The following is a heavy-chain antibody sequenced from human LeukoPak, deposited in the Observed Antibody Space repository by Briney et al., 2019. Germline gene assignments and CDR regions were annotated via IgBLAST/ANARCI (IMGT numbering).Heavy chain of an antibody. CDR1: GFTFSTYA. Sequence: PGGSLRLSCAASGFTFSTYAIHWVRQAPGKGLGWVAFISNNGRNKDYADSMKGRFTISRDNSKNTLYLQMNSLRAEDTAVYYCARGSVTTGPFGMDVWGQGTTVTVS. CDR2: ISNNGRNK. CDR3: ARGSVTTGPFGMDV. V-gene: IGHV3-30*14. D-gene: IGHD5-18*01. J-gene: IGHJ6*02.